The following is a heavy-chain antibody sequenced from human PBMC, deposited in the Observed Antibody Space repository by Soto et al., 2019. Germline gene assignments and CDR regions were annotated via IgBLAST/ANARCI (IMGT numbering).Heavy chain of an antibody. CDR3: AREGSSYDAFDI. CDR1: GGSISSGGYY. Sequence: PSETLSLTCTVSGGSISSGGYYWSWIRQHPGKGLEWIGYIYYSGSTNYNPSLKSRVTISVDTSKNQFSLKLSSVTAADTAVYYCAREGSSYDAFDIWGQGTMLTVSS. V-gene: IGHV4-61*08. D-gene: IGHD6-13*01. J-gene: IGHJ3*02. CDR2: IYYSGST.